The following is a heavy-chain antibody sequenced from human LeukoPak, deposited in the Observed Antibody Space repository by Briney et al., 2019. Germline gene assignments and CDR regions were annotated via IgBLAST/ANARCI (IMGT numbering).Heavy chain of an antibody. V-gene: IGHV1-2*02. CDR2: ISTDSGDT. J-gene: IGHJ5*02. D-gene: IGHD5/OR15-5a*01. CDR3: AGLGSTVKGRIDP. Sequence: ASVKVYCKVSGYHFTGYHVHWVRQAPGQGLEWIGRISTDSGDTNGAQKFQGRVTMTRDTSISTAYMEFSGLTSDDSAVYYCAGLGSTVKGRIDPWGQGTPVTVST. CDR1: GYHFTGYH.